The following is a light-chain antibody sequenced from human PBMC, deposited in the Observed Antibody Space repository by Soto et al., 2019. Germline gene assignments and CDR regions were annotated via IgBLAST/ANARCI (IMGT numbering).Light chain of an antibody. V-gene: IGKV3-11*01. CDR1: QSVSNN. Sequence: ESVLPQSPGTLSLSPGERATLSCRASQSVSNNLIWYQQKPGQAPRLLIYDVSNRATDIPARFSGSGSGTDFTLTISSLEPEDLAVYFCQQRSNWPRTFGQGTKVDIK. CDR2: DVS. J-gene: IGKJ1*01. CDR3: QQRSNWPRT.